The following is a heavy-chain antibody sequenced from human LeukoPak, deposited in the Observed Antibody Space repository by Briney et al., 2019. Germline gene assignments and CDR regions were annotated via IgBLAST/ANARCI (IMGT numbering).Heavy chain of an antibody. V-gene: IGHV1-2*02. J-gene: IGHJ4*02. CDR1: GYTFTGCY. CDR3: ARFLGYCSSTSCSPGDY. CDR2: INPNSGGT. Sequence: ASVKVSCKASGYTFTGCYMHWVRQAPGQGLEWMGWINPNSGGTNYAQKFQGRVTMTRDTSISTAYMELSRLRSDDTAVYYCARFLGYCSSTSCSPGDYWGQGTLATVSS. D-gene: IGHD2-2*01.